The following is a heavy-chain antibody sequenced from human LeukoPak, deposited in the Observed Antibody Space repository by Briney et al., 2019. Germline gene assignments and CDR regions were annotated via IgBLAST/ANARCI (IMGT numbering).Heavy chain of an antibody. CDR1: GYTFTSYG. CDR2: ISAHNGNT. Sequence: ASVKVSCKASGYTFTSYGISWVRQAPGQGLEWMGWISAHNGNTNYAQKLQGRVTMTTDTSTSTAYMELRSLRSDDTAVYYCARDVPQMYSSGWPFDYWGQGTLVTVSS. J-gene: IGHJ4*02. V-gene: IGHV1-18*01. CDR3: ARDVPQMYSSGWPFDY. D-gene: IGHD6-19*01.